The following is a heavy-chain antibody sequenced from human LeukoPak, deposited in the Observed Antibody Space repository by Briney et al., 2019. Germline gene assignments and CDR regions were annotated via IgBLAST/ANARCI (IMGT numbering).Heavy chain of an antibody. CDR2: IYYSGST. CDR1: GGSISSYY. Sequence: SETLSLTCTVSGGSISSYYWSWIRQPPGKGLEWIGYIYYSGSTNYNPSLKSRVTISVDTSKNQFSLKLSSVTAADTAVYYCARGWMDYDILTGYYNIAFDIWGQGTMVTVSS. CDR3: ARGWMDYDILTGYYNIAFDI. V-gene: IGHV4-59*01. D-gene: IGHD3-9*01. J-gene: IGHJ3*02.